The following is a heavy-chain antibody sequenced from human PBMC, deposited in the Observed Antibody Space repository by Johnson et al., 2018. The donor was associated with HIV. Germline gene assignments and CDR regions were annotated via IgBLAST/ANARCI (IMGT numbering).Heavy chain of an antibody. J-gene: IGHJ3*02. V-gene: IGHV3-30*02. D-gene: IGHD1-14*01. CDR1: GFTFSNYG. CDR2: IRYDGSNK. CDR3: TRESTEAFDI. Sequence: QVQLVESGGGLVQPGGSLRLSCAASGFTFSNYGMHWVSQAPGKGLEWVAFIRYDGSNKYYADSVKGRFTISRDNSKNTLYLQMNSLRAEDTAVYYCTRESTEAFDIWGQGTMVTVSS.